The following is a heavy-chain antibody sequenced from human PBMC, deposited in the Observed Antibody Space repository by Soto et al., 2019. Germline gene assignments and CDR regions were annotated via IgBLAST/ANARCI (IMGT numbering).Heavy chain of an antibody. J-gene: IGHJ6*02. CDR1: GYCFTSYW. Sequence: ESLKISCKGSGYCFTSYWTSWVRHMPGKGLGWMGRNDPSDSYTNYSPSFQGHVTISADKSISTAYLQWSSLKASDTAMYYCARHGGYCSGGSCYSYYYYGMDVWGQGTTVTVSS. CDR3: ARHGGYCSGGSCYSYYYYGMDV. V-gene: IGHV5-10-1*01. CDR2: NDPSDSYT. D-gene: IGHD2-15*01.